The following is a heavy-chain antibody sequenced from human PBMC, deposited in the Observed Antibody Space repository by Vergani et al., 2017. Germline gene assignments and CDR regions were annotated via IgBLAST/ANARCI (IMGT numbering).Heavy chain of an antibody. D-gene: IGHD3-9*01. CDR3: ASFDRHRAETLDY. V-gene: IGHV4-59*12. CDR1: GGSIRSYY. Sequence: QVQLQESGPGLVKPSETLSLTCTVSGGSIRSYYWSWIRQPPGKGLEWIGYIYYSGSTNYNPSLKSRVTISVDTSKNQFSLKLSSVTAADTAVYYCASFDRHRAETLDYWGQGTLVTVSS. CDR2: IYYSGST. J-gene: IGHJ4*02.